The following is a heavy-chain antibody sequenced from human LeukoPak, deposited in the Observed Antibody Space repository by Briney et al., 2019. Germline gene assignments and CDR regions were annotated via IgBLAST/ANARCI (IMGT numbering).Heavy chain of an antibody. CDR3: LSGYSPDAFDI. J-gene: IGHJ3*02. D-gene: IGHD5-12*01. CDR2: IKQDGSEK. V-gene: IGHV3-7*01. Sequence: GGSLRLSCAASGFTFSSYWMSWVRQAPGKELEWVANIKQDGSEKYYVDSVKGRFTISRDNAKNSLYLQMNSLRAEDTAVYYCLSGYSPDAFDIWGQGTMVTVSS. CDR1: GFTFSSYW.